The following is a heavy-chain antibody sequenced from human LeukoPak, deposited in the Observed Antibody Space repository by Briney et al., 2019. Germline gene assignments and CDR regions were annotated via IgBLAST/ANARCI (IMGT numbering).Heavy chain of an antibody. CDR2: IYSGGST. CDR1: GFTFSSYW. CDR3: AKDTADTAMVFDY. J-gene: IGHJ4*02. V-gene: IGHV3-53*01. D-gene: IGHD5-18*01. Sequence: GGSLRLSCAASGFTFSSYWMSWVRQAPGKGLEWVSVIYSGGSTYYADSVKGRFTISRDNSKNTLYLQMNSLRAEDTAVYYCAKDTADTAMVFDYWGQGTLVTVSS.